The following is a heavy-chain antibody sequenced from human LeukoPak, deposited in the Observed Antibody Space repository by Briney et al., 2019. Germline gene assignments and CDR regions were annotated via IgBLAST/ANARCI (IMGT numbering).Heavy chain of an antibody. Sequence: NPGGSLRLSCAASGFTFSSYAIIWVRQAPGKGLEWVGRIKSKTDGGTTDYAAPVKGRFTISRDDSKNTLYLQMNSLKTEDTAVYYCTTGAQGRFWSGFDYWGQGTLVTVSS. CDR1: GFTFSSYA. J-gene: IGHJ4*02. V-gene: IGHV3-15*01. D-gene: IGHD3-3*01. CDR3: TTGAQGRFWSGFDY. CDR2: IKSKTDGGTT.